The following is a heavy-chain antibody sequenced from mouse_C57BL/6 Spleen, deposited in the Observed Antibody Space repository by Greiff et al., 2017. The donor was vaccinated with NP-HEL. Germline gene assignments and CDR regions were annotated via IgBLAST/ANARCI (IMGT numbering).Heavy chain of an antibody. CDR2: ISSGSSTI. CDR3: ARFDGRSYFDY. CDR1: GFTFSDYG. V-gene: IGHV5-17*01. J-gene: IGHJ2*01. Sequence: VQLQQSGGGLVKPGGSLKLSCAASGFTFSDYGMHWVRQAPEKGLEWVAYISSGSSTIYYADTVKGRFTISRDNAKNTLFLQMTSLRSEDTAMYYCARFDGRSYFDYWGQGTTLTVSS.